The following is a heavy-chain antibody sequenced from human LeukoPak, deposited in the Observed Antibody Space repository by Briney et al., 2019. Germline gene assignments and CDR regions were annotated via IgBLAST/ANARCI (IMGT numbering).Heavy chain of an antibody. Sequence: ASVKVSCKASGGTFSSYAISWVRQAPGQGLEWMGGIIPIFGTANYAQKFQGRVTITADESTSTAYMGLSSLRSEDTAVYYCARALWCSSTSCYVFDYWGQGTLVTVSS. CDR2: IIPIFGTA. CDR3: ARALWCSSTSCYVFDY. J-gene: IGHJ4*02. V-gene: IGHV1-69*13. CDR1: GGTFSSYA. D-gene: IGHD2-2*01.